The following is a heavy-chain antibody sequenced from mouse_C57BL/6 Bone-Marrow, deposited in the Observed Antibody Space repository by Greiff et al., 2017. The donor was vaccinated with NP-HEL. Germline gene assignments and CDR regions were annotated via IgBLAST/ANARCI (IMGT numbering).Heavy chain of an antibody. Sequence: QVQLKQSGAELAKPGASVKLSCKASGYTFTSYWMHWVKQRPGQGLEWIGDINPSSGYTKYNQKFKDKATLTADTSSSTAYMQLSSLTYEDSAVYYCAKTGTGYFDVWGTGTTVTVSS. J-gene: IGHJ1*03. CDR3: AKTGTGYFDV. V-gene: IGHV1-7*01. CDR2: INPSSGYT. CDR1: GYTFTSYW. D-gene: IGHD4-1*01.